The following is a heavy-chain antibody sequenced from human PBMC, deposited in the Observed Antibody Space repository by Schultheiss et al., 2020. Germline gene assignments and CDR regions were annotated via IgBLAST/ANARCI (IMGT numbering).Heavy chain of an antibody. CDR3: ASRLNCSGGSCYPYDAFDI. D-gene: IGHD2-15*01. Sequence: SETLSLTCAVYGGSFSGYYWSWIRQPPGKGLEWIGEINHSGSTNYNPSLKSRVTISVDTSKNQFSLKLSSVTAADTAVYYCASRLNCSGGSCYPYDAFDIWGQGTMVTVSS. CDR2: INHSGST. CDR1: GGSFSGYY. V-gene: IGHV4-34*01. J-gene: IGHJ3*02.